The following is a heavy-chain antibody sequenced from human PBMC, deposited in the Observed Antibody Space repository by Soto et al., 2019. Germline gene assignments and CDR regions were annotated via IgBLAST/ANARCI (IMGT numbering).Heavy chain of an antibody. D-gene: IGHD5-12*01. V-gene: IGHV1-46*01. CDR3: ATYSGYDHQDNYYYYGMDV. CDR2: INPSSGST. J-gene: IGHJ6*02. Sequence: ASVKVSCKXSGYTFTSYYMHWVRQAPGQGLEWMGIINPSSGSTSYAQKFQGRVTMTRDTSTSTVYMELSSLRSEDTAVYYCATYSGYDHQDNYYYYGMDVWGQGTTVTVSS. CDR1: GYTFTSYY.